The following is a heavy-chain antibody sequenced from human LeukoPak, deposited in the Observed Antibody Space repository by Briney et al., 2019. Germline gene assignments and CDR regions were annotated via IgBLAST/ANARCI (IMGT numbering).Heavy chain of an antibody. V-gene: IGHV4-34*01. D-gene: IGHD5-18*01. CDR3: ARVHSYGGNDY. J-gene: IGHJ4*02. CDR2: INHSGST. Sequence: SETLSLTCAVYGGSFSGYCWSWIRQPPGKGLEWIGEINHSGSTNYNPSLKSRVTISVDTSKNQFSLKLSSVTAADTAVYYCARVHSYGGNDYWGQGTLVTVSS. CDR1: GGSFSGYC.